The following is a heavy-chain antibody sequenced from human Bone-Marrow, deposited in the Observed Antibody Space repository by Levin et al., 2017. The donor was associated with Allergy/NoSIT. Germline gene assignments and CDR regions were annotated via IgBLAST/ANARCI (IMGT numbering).Heavy chain of an antibody. Sequence: GGSLRLSCAASGFTFSTYAMSWVRQAPGKGLEWVSTINRSGGGTYYADSVKGRFTISRDNSKNTLYLQMNSLRAEDTAVYYCAKDPDGGAMDVWGQGTTVTVSS. CDR3: AKDPDGGAMDV. V-gene: IGHV3-23*01. CDR1: GFTFSTYA. J-gene: IGHJ6*02. CDR2: INRSGGGT.